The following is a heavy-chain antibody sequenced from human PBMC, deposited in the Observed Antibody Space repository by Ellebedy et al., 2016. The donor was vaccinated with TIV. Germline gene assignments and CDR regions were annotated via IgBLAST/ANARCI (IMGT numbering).Heavy chain of an antibody. CDR2: ISAYNGNT. CDR1: GHTFTSYG. J-gene: IGHJ4*02. D-gene: IGHD1-7*01. CDR3: ARDWNFVFDY. Sequence: ASVKVSCXASGHTFTSYGISWVRQAPGQGLEWMGWISAYNGNTNYAQKFQGRVTLTTDPIASTAYMELRSLSSDDTAMYYCARDWNFVFDYWGQGTLVTVSS. V-gene: IGHV1-18*01.